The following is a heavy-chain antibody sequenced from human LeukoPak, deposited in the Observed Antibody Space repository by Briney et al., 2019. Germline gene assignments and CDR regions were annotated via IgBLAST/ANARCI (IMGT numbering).Heavy chain of an antibody. CDR3: ARARWFGELRHFDY. CDR2: MNPYNGNT. J-gene: IGHJ4*02. CDR1: GYVFTTFD. V-gene: IGHV1-8*01. D-gene: IGHD3-10*01. Sequence: GASVKVSCKTSGYVFTTFDINWVRQAPGQGPEWMGWMNPYNGNTGYAQKFQGRLTTTRNISISTAYMELSSLRSEDTAVYYCARARWFGELRHFDYWGQGTLVTVSS.